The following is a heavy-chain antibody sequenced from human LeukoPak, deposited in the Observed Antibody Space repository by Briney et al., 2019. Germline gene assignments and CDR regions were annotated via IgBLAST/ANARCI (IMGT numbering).Heavy chain of an antibody. D-gene: IGHD3-9*01. CDR2: IKSKTDGGTT. Sequence: GGSLRLSCAASGFTFSNAWMSWVRQAPGKGLEWVGRIKSKTDGGTTDYAAPVKGRFTISRDDSKNTLYLQMNSLKTEDTAVYYCTTDVLRYFDWLSYNFDYWGQGTLVTVSS. J-gene: IGHJ4*02. CDR1: GFTFSNAW. CDR3: TTDVLRYFDWLSYNFDY. V-gene: IGHV3-15*01.